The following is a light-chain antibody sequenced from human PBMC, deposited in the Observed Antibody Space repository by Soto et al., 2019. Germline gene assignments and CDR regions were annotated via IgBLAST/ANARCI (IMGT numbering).Light chain of an antibody. V-gene: IGKV3-20*01. Sequence: EIVLTQSTGTLPLSPGERATLSCSASQNLSSSHIAWYQQKPGQAPRLLIYGPSGRATDIPDRFSGSGSGTDFSLSITGLEPEDFAVYYCHQFGSSPQTFGHGTKVDIK. CDR3: HQFGSSPQT. CDR1: QNLSSSH. J-gene: IGKJ1*01. CDR2: GPS.